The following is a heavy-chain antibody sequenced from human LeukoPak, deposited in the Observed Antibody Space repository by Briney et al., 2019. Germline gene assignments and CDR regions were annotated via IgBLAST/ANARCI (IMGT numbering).Heavy chain of an antibody. V-gene: IGHV4-34*01. Sequence: SETLSLTCTVSGGAISRYYWTWIRQPPGKGLEWIGEINHSGSTNYNPSLKSRVTISVETSKSQFSLKLSSVTAADTAVYYCARGANERYFDWLYDAFDVWGQGTMVTVSS. CDR1: GGAISRYY. J-gene: IGHJ3*01. CDR3: ARGANERYFDWLYDAFDV. D-gene: IGHD3-9*01. CDR2: INHSGST.